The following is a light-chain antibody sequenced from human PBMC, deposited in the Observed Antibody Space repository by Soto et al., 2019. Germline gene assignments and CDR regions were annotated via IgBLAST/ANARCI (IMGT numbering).Light chain of an antibody. J-gene: IGKJ5*01. Sequence: EIVLTQSPATLSLSPGERATLSCRASQSVSSYFAWYQQKPGQAPRLLIYDASNRATGIPARFSGSGSGTDFTLTISSLEPVDFAVYYCQQRSNWPPITCGQGTRLEIK. CDR3: QQRSNWPPIT. CDR2: DAS. CDR1: QSVSSY. V-gene: IGKV3-11*01.